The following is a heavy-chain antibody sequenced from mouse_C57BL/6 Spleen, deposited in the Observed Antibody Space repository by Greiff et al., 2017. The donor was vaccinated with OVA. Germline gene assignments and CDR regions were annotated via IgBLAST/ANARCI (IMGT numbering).Heavy chain of an antibody. CDR3: ALDDLAWFAY. D-gene: IGHD2-12*01. CDR2: IYPGDGDT. CDR1: GYAFSSSW. V-gene: IGHV1-82*01. Sequence: LEESGPELVKPGASVKISCKASGYAFSSSWMNWVKQRPGNGLEWIGRIYPGDGDTNYNGKFKGKATLTADESSSTAYMQLSSLTSEDSAVDFCALDDLAWFAYWGQGTLVTVSA. J-gene: IGHJ3*01.